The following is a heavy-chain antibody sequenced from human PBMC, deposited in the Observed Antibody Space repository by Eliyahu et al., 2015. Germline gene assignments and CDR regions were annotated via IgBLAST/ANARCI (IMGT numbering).Heavy chain of an antibody. CDR1: GFTFSDHV. J-gene: IGHJ4*02. CDR3: AKHQISAWFLCFDN. CDR2: ISAGSTT. D-gene: IGHD6-19*01. Sequence: EVQLLESGGGLVQPGGSLRLSCEASGFTFSDHVLSWVRQAPGKGLEWVSTISAGSTTHHADSVKGRFTISRDNAKNTLYLQMNSLRAEDTAVYYCAKHQISAWFLCFDNWGQGTLVTVSS. V-gene: IGHV3-23*01.